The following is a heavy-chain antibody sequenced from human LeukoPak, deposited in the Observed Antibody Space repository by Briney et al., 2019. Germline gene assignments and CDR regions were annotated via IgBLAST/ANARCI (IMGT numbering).Heavy chain of an antibody. D-gene: IGHD2-8*01. CDR1: GGSFSGYY. V-gene: IGHV4-34*01. J-gene: IGHJ6*03. CDR2: INHSGST. Sequence: SETLSLTCAVSGGSFSGYYWSWIRQPPGKGLEWIGEINHSGSTNYNPSLMSRVTISVDTSKNQFSLKLSSVTAADTAVYYCARQAIVLMVYAIVRVYYYYYYYMDVWGKGTTVTVSS. CDR3: ARQAIVLMVYAIVRVYYYYYYYMDV.